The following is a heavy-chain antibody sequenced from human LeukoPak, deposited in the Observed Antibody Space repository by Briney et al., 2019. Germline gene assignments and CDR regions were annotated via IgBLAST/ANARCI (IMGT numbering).Heavy chain of an antibody. CDR3: ASDQTKDSPHY. V-gene: IGHV3-7*01. D-gene: IGHD2-15*01. CDR1: GFTFSNYL. CDR2: INQDGSRT. J-gene: IGHJ4*02. Sequence: GALRISCSPSGFTFSNYLLAWVRQAPGNGLEWVANINQDGSRTSYVDSLRGRFTISRDNAKNSVYLQKTSLRAEDTAVYFCASDQTKDSPHYWGQGTLVTVSS.